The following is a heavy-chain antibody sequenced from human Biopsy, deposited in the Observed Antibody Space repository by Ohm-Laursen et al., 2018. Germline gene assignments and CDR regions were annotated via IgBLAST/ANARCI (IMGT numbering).Heavy chain of an antibody. Sequence: GTLSLTCTVSGGSISNNNYYWGWIRPPPGKGLEWIWSIFYRGSTHYKPSLKSRVNISLDTSKNKFSLKLTSGTAADTAVYYCARDYDTSGYYYVSWGQGTLVTVSS. CDR3: ARDYDTSGYYYVS. CDR2: IFYRGST. J-gene: IGHJ5*02. V-gene: IGHV4-39*01. CDR1: GGSISNNNYY. D-gene: IGHD3-22*01.